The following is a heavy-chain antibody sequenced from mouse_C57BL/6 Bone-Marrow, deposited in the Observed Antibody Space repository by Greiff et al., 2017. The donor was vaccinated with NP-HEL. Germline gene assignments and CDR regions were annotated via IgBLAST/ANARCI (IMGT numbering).Heavy chain of an antibody. CDR2: IDPNSGGT. Sequence: QVQLKQPGAELVKPGASVKLSCKASGYTFTSYWMHWVKQRPGRGLEWIGRIDPNSGGTKYNEKFKSKATLTVDKPSSTAYMQLSSLTSEDSAVYYCARSNYDYDVGDYAMDYWGQGTSVTVSS. CDR3: ARSNYDYDVGDYAMDY. D-gene: IGHD2-4*01. CDR1: GYTFTSYW. J-gene: IGHJ4*01. V-gene: IGHV1-72*01.